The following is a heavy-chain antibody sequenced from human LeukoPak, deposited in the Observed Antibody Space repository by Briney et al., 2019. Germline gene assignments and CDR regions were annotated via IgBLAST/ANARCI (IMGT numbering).Heavy chain of an antibody. CDR2: ISGSGGST. D-gene: IGHD3-3*01. Sequence: PGGSLRLSCAASGFTFSSYAMSWVRQAPGKGLEWVSAISGSGGSTYYADSVKGRFTISRDNSKNTLYLQMNSLRAEDTAVYYCARGIPYYDFWSGYSTGNGMDVWGQGTTVTVSS. V-gene: IGHV3-23*01. CDR3: ARGIPYYDFWSGYSTGNGMDV. J-gene: IGHJ6*02. CDR1: GFTFSSYA.